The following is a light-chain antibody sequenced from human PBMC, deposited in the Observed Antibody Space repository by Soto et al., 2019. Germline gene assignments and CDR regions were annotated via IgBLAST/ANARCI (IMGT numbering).Light chain of an antibody. V-gene: IGKV3-11*01. CDR3: QQHISWPLT. Sequence: EIVLTQSPATLSLSPGERATLSCRASQSVTNSLAWYQQKPGQAPRLLVYDASNRATGIPTRFSGSGSGTDFTLTISHLAPEDFAVYYCQQHISWPLTFGGGTKVEIK. CDR1: QSVTNS. CDR2: DAS. J-gene: IGKJ4*01.